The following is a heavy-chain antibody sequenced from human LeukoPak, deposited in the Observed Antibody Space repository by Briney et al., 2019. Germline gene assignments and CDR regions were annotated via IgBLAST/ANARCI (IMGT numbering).Heavy chain of an antibody. CDR1: GGSFSGYY. D-gene: IGHD3-10*01. V-gene: IGHV4-34*01. CDR3: ARRDFYGSGGSFDS. J-gene: IGHJ4*02. CDR2: ISHSGII. Sequence: PSETLSLTCAVYGGSFSGYYWNWIRQTPGKGLEWVGEISHSGIINYIPSLMSRVSLSVDTSKNQFSLKLTSVTAADTAVYYCARRDFYGSGGSFDSWGQGTLVTVSS.